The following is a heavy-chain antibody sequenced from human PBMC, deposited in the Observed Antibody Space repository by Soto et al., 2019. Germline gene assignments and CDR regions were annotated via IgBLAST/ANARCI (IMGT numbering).Heavy chain of an antibody. J-gene: IGHJ4*02. CDR2: IWYDGSNK. Sequence: GGSLRLSCAASGFTFSSYGMHWVRQAPGKGLEWVAVIWYDGSNKYYADSVKGRFTISRDNTKNTLYLQMNSLRAEDTAVYYCARDIGAYSSSRLLDYWGQGTLVTVSS. V-gene: IGHV3-33*01. D-gene: IGHD6-13*01. CDR3: ARDIGAYSSSRLLDY. CDR1: GFTFSSYG.